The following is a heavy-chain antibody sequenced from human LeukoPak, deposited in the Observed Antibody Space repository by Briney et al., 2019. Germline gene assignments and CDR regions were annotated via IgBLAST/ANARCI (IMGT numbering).Heavy chain of an antibody. CDR3: ARDSGWFRFDN. CDR1: GFIFGTYW. D-gene: IGHD6-13*01. V-gene: IGHV3-7*03. J-gene: IGHJ4*02. Sequence: GVSLRLSCAASGFIFGTYWMTWVRQAPGKGLEWVANIKEDGSEKYYVDSVKGRFIISRDNAKNSLYLQVNSLRAEDTAVYYCARDSGWFRFDNWGQGTLVTVSS. CDR2: IKEDGSEK.